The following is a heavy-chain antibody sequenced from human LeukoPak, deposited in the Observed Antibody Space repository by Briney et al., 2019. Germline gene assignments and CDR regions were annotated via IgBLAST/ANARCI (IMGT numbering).Heavy chain of an antibody. D-gene: IGHD4-17*01. V-gene: IGHV4-39*01. CDR1: GGSISSSSYY. CDR2: IYYRGGT. CDR3: ARDFGDHRIDY. J-gene: IGHJ4*02. Sequence: SETLSLTCTVSGGSISSSSYYWGWIRQPPGKGLEWIGSIYYRGGTFYKASLKSRVTISGDTSKNQFSLELRFVSAADTAVYFCARDFGDHRIDYWGQGTLVTVSS.